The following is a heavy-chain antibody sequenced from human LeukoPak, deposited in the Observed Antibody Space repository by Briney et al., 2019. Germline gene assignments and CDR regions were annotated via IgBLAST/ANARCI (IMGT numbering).Heavy chain of an antibody. CDR3: ARGPGPIAGAKNPFDI. V-gene: IGHV3-30*01. Sequence: GGSLRLSCAASGFTFCAYAMHWVRQAPGKGLEWVAVISYDGSNKYYADSVKGRFTISGDKSKNTLYLQMNSLRPEDTAVYYCARGPGPIAGAKNPFDIWGQGTMVTVSS. D-gene: IGHD1-26*01. CDR2: ISYDGSNK. J-gene: IGHJ3*02. CDR1: GFTFCAYA.